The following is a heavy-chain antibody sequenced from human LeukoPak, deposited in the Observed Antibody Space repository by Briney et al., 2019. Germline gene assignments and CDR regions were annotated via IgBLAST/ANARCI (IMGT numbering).Heavy chain of an antibody. Sequence: GGSLRLSCAASGFTFDDYAMHWVRQAPGKGLEWVSGISWNSGSIGYADSVKGRFTISRDNAKNSLYLQMNSVRAEDTALYYCAKATMVRGVLFDYWGQGTLVTVSS. D-gene: IGHD3-10*01. J-gene: IGHJ4*02. CDR2: ISWNSGSI. CDR1: GFTFDDYA. V-gene: IGHV3-9*01. CDR3: AKATMVRGVLFDY.